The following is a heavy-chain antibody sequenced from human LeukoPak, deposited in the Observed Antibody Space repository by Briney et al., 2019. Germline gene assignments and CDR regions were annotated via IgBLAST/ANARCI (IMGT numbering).Heavy chain of an antibody. Sequence: SETLSLTCAVYGGSFGGYYWSWIRQPPAKGLDWMGEINHSGSTNYNPSLKSRVTISVDTSKNQFSLKLRSVTAANTAVYYCARGVLRFLEWLRVDIWGQGTMVTVSS. D-gene: IGHD3-3*01. J-gene: IGHJ3*02. CDR1: GGSFGGYY. CDR2: INHSGST. V-gene: IGHV4-34*01. CDR3: ARGVLRFLEWLRVDI.